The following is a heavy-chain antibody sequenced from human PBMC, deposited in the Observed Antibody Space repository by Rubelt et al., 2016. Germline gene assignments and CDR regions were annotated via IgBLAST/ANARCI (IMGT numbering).Heavy chain of an antibody. Sequence: QVQLVQSGAEVKKPGASVKVSCKASGYTFTGYYMHWVRQAPGQGLEWMGWINPNSGGTNYAKKFRGRVTMTRDTSVSTACMKLSRLTSDDTAVYYCARGNSGYDYGLDYWGQGTLVTVSS. V-gene: IGHV1-2*02. J-gene: IGHJ4*02. CDR1: GYTFTGYY. CDR3: ARGNSGYDYGLDY. CDR2: INPNSGGT. D-gene: IGHD5-12*01.